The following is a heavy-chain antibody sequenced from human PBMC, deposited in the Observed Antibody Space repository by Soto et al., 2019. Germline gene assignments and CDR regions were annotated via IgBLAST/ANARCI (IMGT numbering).Heavy chain of an antibody. CDR3: ARDLPYGSGRGWFDP. J-gene: IGHJ5*02. CDR2: IYYSGST. Sequence: PSETLSLTCTVSGGSISSYYWSWIRQPPGKGLEWIGYIYYSGSTNYNPSLKSRVTISGDTSKNQFSLKLSSVTAADTAVYYCARDLPYGSGRGWFDPWGQGTLVTVSS. D-gene: IGHD3-10*01. V-gene: IGHV4-59*01. CDR1: GGSISSYY.